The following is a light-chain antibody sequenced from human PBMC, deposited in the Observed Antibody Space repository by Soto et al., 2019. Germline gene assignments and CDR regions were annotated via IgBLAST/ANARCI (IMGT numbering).Light chain of an antibody. CDR3: LQHKSYPRT. V-gene: IGKV1-17*01. CDR1: QTIRKY. CDR2: SAT. Sequence: IQMTQSPSPLSASVGYRLTITCRASQTIRKYLNWYQQKXGEAPKRLIYSATRLESGVPSRFSGSGSGTEFTLTISSLQPEDFATYYCLQHKSYPRTFGQGTKVDIK. J-gene: IGKJ1*01.